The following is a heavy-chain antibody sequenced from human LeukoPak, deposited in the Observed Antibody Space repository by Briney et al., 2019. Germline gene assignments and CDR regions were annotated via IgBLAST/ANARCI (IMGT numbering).Heavy chain of an antibody. CDR3: AIAGSQLSYYFRMDV. J-gene: IGHJ6*04. D-gene: IGHD1-1*01. V-gene: IGHV4-34*01. Sequence: KTSETLSLTCAVYGGSFSGYYCSWSRQPPGKALEWIGEMNHSGSTNYNPSLKSPVTKSVDTSKNQFSLELGSVTAADPAVYYCAIAGSQLSYYFRMDVWGKGTTVTVSS. CDR2: MNHSGST. CDR1: GGSFSGYY.